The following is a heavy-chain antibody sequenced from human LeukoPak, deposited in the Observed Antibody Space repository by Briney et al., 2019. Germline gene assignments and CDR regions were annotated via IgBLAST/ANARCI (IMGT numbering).Heavy chain of an antibody. Sequence: PSETLSLTCAVYGGSFSGYYWSWIRQPPGKGLEWIGEINHSGSTNYNPSLKSRVTISVDTSKNQFSLKLSSVTAADTAVYYCARRPYDSTLHFDYWGQGTLVTVSS. D-gene: IGHD5-12*01. CDR2: INHSGST. CDR1: GGSFSGYY. V-gene: IGHV4-34*01. CDR3: ARRPYDSTLHFDY. J-gene: IGHJ4*02.